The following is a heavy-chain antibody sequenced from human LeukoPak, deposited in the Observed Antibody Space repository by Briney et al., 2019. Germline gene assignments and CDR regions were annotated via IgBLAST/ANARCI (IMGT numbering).Heavy chain of an antibody. CDR2: IGTAGDT. CDR3: AKDLVLSRQLWLGYAFDI. Sequence: GGSLRLSCAASVFTVSSYDMHWVRQATGKGLEWVSAIGTAGDTNYPGSVKGRFTISRGNSKNTLYLQMNSLRAEDTAVYYCAKDLVLSRQLWLGYAFDIWGQGPMVTVSS. V-gene: IGHV3-13*01. J-gene: IGHJ3*02. CDR1: VFTVSSYD. D-gene: IGHD5-18*01.